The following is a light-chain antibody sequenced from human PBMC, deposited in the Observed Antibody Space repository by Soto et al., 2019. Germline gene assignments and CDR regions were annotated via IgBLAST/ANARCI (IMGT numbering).Light chain of an antibody. CDR1: ESCLHSSNNKNY. CDR2: WAS. Sequence: IKKKSSESCLHSSNNKNYLAWFQQKPGQPPKLLIYWASTRESGVPDRFCGRGCGPHTTFVSGRMRAADAPFHSFPQHYRIPGEFGQGTKVDIK. J-gene: IGKJ1*01. CDR3: PQHYRIPGE. V-gene: IGKV4-1*01.